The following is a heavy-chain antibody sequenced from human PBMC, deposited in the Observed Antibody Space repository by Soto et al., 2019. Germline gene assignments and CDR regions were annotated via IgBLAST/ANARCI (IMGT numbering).Heavy chain of an antibody. CDR1: GYTFTSYG. Sequence: ASVKVSCKASGYTFTSYGISWVRQAPGQGLEWMGWISAYNGNTNYAQKLQGRVTMTTDTSTSTAYMELRSLRSDDTAVYYCARVVMSKRGYCSGGSCPDGYNWFDPWGQGTLVTVSS. D-gene: IGHD2-15*01. CDR2: ISAYNGNT. J-gene: IGHJ5*02. CDR3: ARVVMSKRGYCSGGSCPDGYNWFDP. V-gene: IGHV1-18*01.